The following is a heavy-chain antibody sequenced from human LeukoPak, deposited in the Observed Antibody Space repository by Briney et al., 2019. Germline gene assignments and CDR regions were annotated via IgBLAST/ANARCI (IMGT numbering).Heavy chain of an antibody. J-gene: IGHJ4*02. V-gene: IGHV4-34*01. CDR1: GGSFSGYY. CDR2: VYSSGST. D-gene: IGHD2/OR15-2a*01. CDR3: TRDMEYPGAGFDL. Sequence: SETLSLTCAVYGGSFSGYYWSWIRQPPGKGLEWIGSVYSSGSTYYNPSLRSQITISVDTSKNQFSLKLTSVSAADTAMYYCTRDMEYPGAGFDLWGQGIPVTVSS.